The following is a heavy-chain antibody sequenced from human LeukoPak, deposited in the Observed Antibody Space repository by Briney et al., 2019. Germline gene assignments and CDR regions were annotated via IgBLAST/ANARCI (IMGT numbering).Heavy chain of an antibody. J-gene: IGHJ2*01. D-gene: IGHD3-10*01. Sequence: GSLRLSCAASGFTFSSFGMNWVRQAPGKGLEWVSGIGGSGGSTYYADSVKGRFTISRDNSKNTLYLQMNSLRAEDTAVYYCAKRGDYHWYFDLWGRGTLVAVSS. CDR1: GFTFSSFG. V-gene: IGHV3-23*01. CDR2: IGGSGGST. CDR3: AKRGDYHWYFDL.